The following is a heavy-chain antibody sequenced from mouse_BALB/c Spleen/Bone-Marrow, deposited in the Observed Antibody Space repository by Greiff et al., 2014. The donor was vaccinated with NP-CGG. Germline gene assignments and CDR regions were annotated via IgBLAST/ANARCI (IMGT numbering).Heavy chain of an antibody. Sequence: VQLKESGAELVKPGASVKLSCTASGLNIKDTYMHWVKQRPEQGLEWIGWIDPANGNTKYDPKFQGKATITADTSSNTAYLQLSSLTSEDTAVYYCAAYYYGSSYGFAYWGQGTLVTVSA. CDR3: AAYYYGSSYGFAY. D-gene: IGHD1-1*01. CDR2: IDPANGNT. CDR1: GLNIKDTY. V-gene: IGHV14-3*02. J-gene: IGHJ3*01.